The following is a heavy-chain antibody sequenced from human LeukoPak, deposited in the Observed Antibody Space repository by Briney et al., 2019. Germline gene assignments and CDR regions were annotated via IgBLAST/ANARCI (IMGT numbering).Heavy chain of an antibody. V-gene: IGHV4-59*01. CDR1: GGSISNYY. Sequence: SETLSLTCTVSGGSISNYYWSWIRQPPGKGLEWIGYIYYSGSTNYNPSLKSRVTISVDTSKNQFSLKLSSVTAADTAVYYCARDRYGMDVWGQGATVTVSS. CDR2: IYYSGST. J-gene: IGHJ6*02. CDR3: ARDRYGMDV.